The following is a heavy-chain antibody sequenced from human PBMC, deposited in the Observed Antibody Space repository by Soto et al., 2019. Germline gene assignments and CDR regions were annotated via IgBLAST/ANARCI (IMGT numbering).Heavy chain of an antibody. CDR1: GYTFYNYG. CDR3: ARVVPGAEAWFGP. D-gene: IGHD2-2*01. J-gene: IGHJ5*02. V-gene: IGHV1-18*01. CDR2: ISLYSDGT. Sequence: ASVKVSCNTSGYTFYNYGITWVRQAPGQPLEWLGWISLYSDGTNYAQKFQGRVSMTTDTSTTTAYMELRSLRSDDTAVYYCARVVPGAEAWFGPWGPGTLVTVSS.